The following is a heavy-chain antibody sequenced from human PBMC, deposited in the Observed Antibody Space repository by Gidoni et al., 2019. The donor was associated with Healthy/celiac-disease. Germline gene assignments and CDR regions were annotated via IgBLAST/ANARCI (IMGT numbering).Heavy chain of an antibody. CDR3: ARGPFYCSGGNCYSDWFDP. V-gene: IGHV1-3*01. Sequence: QVQLVQSGAEVKKPGASVKVSCKASGYTFATYTMHWVRHAPGQRLDWMGWINAGNGKTQYSQKFQGRVTITRDTSASTAYMELSILRSEDTAVYYCARGPFYCSGGNCYSDWFDPWGQGTLVTVSS. D-gene: IGHD2-15*01. CDR2: INAGNGKT. CDR1: GYTFATYT. J-gene: IGHJ5*02.